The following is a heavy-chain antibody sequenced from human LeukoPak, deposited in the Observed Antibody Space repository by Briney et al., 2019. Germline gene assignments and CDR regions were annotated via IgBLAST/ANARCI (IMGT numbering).Heavy chain of an antibody. CDR3: AKTTTGYSSGRYPGWPVDY. Sequence: GGSLRLSCAASGFTFSSFAMTWVRQAPGKGLEWVSSITGSHGRTYTTDSVKGRFTISRDNSKNTVYLQMNSLRAEDTAVYYCAKTTTGYSSGRYPGWPVDYWGQGTLVTVSS. V-gene: IGHV3-23*01. CDR1: GFTFSSFA. CDR2: ITGSHGRT. D-gene: IGHD6-19*01. J-gene: IGHJ4*02.